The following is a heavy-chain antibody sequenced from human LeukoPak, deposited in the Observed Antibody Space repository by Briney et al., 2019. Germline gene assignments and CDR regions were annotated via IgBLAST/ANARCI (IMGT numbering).Heavy chain of an antibody. CDR2: IYYTGSA. Sequence: SETLSLTCSVSGGSISSSSYYWGWIRQPPGKGLEWIGSIYYTGSAYYNPSLKSRVNIFVDTSKNQLSLRLSSVTATDTAMYYCARRSGSGGNYYFDYWGQGTLATVSS. D-gene: IGHD2-15*01. J-gene: IGHJ4*02. V-gene: IGHV4-39*01. CDR3: ARRSGSGGNYYFDY. CDR1: GGSISSSSYY.